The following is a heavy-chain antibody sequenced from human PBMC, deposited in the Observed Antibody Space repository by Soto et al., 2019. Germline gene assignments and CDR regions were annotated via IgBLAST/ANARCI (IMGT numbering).Heavy chain of an antibody. D-gene: IGHD3-16*02. J-gene: IGHJ6*02. Sequence: QVQLVQSGAEVKKPGSSVKVSCKASGDTDTNYVISWVRQAPGQGLEWMGGIFPKFGTTYSAQKLQDRLTITADESTSTVYIPVSSLRLDDTAVYYCEAEMTFGKLSVVWGQGTTVTVSS. CDR1: GDTDTNYV. CDR2: IFPKFGTT. CDR3: EAEMTFGKLSVV. V-gene: IGHV1-69*01.